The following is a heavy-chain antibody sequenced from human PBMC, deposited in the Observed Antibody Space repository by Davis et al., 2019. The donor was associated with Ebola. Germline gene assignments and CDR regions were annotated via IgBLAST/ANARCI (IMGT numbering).Heavy chain of an antibody. V-gene: IGHV4-59*12. CDR1: GGSISSYY. CDR3: ATHSGSGYSDY. J-gene: IGHJ4*02. Sequence: MPSETLSLTCTVSGGSISSYYWSWIRQPPGKGLEWIGYIYYSGSTNYNPSLRSRVTMSVHTAKNQFSLKLSSVTAADTATYYCATHSGSGYSDYWGQGAPVTVSS. CDR2: IYYSGST. D-gene: IGHD3-3*01.